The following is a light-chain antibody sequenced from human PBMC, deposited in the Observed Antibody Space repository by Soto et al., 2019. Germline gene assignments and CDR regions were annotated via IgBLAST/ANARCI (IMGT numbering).Light chain of an antibody. J-gene: IGKJ3*01. CDR2: GAS. CDR3: QQLFIYPPT. CDR1: QAIINY. Sequence: IQLTQSPSSLSASVGDRVTIPCRASQAIINYLAWYQQKPGKAPQLLIYGASTLQSGVPSRFSGSGSGTHFTLTVSSLQPEDFATYYCQQLFIYPPTFGPGTKVDIK. V-gene: IGKV1-9*01.